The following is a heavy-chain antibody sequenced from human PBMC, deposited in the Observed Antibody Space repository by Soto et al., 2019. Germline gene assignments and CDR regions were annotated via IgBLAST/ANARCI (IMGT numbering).Heavy chain of an antibody. Sequence: EVQLLESGGGLVQPGGSLRLSCAASGFTFSSYSMSWVRQAPGKGLEWVSGFRSGGDDDTTYYADSVKGRFTISRDNSKNTLYLQMNSLRAEDTAVYYCPPLPRAAAGKPYPDYYYYGMDVWGQGTTVTVSS. CDR1: GFTFSSYS. CDR2: FRSGGDDDTT. V-gene: IGHV3-23*01. CDR3: PPLPRAAAGKPYPDYYYYGMDV. J-gene: IGHJ6*02. D-gene: IGHD6-13*01.